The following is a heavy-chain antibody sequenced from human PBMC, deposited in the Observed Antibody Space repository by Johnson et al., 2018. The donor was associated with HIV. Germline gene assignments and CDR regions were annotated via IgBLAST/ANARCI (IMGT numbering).Heavy chain of an antibody. J-gene: IGHJ3*02. CDR2: ISSSGSTI. D-gene: IGHD6-19*01. Sequence: QVQLLESGGGLVRPGGSLRVSCAASGFTFSDYYMSWIRQAPGKGLEWVSYISSSGSTIYYADSVKGRFTISRDNAKKSQYLQMNSLRAEDTAVYYCAREVRYTSWSFDIWGQGTMVTVSS. CDR1: GFTFSDYY. V-gene: IGHV3-11*04. CDR3: AREVRYTSWSFDI.